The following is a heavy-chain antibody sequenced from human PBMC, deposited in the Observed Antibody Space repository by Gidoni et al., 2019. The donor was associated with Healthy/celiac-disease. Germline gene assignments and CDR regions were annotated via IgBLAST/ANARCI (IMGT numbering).Heavy chain of an antibody. J-gene: IGHJ4*02. CDR2: ISWNSGSI. CDR1: GFTFDDYA. CDR3: ARSLYYYDSSGIDY. Sequence: EVQLVESGGGLVQPGRSLRLSCAASGFTFDDYAMHGVRQAPGKGLEWVSGISWNSGSIGYADSVKGRFTISRDNAKNSLYLQMNSLRAEDTALYYCARSLYYYDSSGIDYWGQGTLVTVSS. V-gene: IGHV3-9*01. D-gene: IGHD3-22*01.